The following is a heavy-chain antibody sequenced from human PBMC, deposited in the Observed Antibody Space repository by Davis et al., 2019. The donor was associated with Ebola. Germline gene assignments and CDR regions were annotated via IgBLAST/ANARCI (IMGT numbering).Heavy chain of an antibody. V-gene: IGHV1-8*02. CDR2: MNPNSGNT. CDR1: GGTFSSYA. D-gene: IGHD3-10*01. CDR3: ARAPTWSQINYYCFDY. J-gene: IGHJ4*02. Sequence: ASVKVSCKASGGTFSSYAISWVRQAPGQGLEWMGWMNPNSGNTGYAQKFQGRVTMTRNTSISTAYMELSSLRSEDTAMYYCARAPTWSQINYYCFDYWGQGTPVTVSS.